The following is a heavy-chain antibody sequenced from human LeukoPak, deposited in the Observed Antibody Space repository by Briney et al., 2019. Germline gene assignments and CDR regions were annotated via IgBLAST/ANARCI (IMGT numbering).Heavy chain of an antibody. V-gene: IGHV3-48*01. CDR2: ISSSSINK. J-gene: IGHJ5*02. CDR3: AKRYYYDTSGNPGGVDP. Sequence: GGSLRLSCAASGFTFTSYTMNWVRQAPGKGLEWVSYISSSSINKYYADSVKGRFTISRDDAKNSLYLQMNSLRAEDTALYYCAKRYYYDTSGNPGGVDPWGQGTLVTVSS. D-gene: IGHD3-22*01. CDR1: GFTFTSYT.